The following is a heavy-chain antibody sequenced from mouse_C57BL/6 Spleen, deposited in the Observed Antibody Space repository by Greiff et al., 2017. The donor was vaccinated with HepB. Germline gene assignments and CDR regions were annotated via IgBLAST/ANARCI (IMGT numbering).Heavy chain of an antibody. CDR1: GYTFTDYN. D-gene: IGHD2-5*01. CDR2: INPNNGGT. Sequence: EVQGVESGPELVKPGASVKMSCKASGYTFTDYNMHWVKQSHGKSLEWIGYINPNNGGTSYNQKFKGKATLTVNKSSSTAYMELRSLTSEDSAVYYCARSSNRYFDVWGTGTTVTVSS. V-gene: IGHV1-22*01. J-gene: IGHJ1*03. CDR3: ARSSNRYFDV.